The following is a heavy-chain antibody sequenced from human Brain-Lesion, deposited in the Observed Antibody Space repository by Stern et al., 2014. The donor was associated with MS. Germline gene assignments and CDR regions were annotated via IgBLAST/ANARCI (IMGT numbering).Heavy chain of an antibody. Sequence: VQLVESGPGLVQPSQTLSLTCTVSGGAVSSGDRYWSWIRQHPEKGLEWIGYISYSGNTYYNPSLESRVTISMDGSKNQFSLKLRSVTAADTAVYYCARVTEFLRFFYPDYWGQGIRVTVSS. V-gene: IGHV4-31*03. CDR1: GGAVSSGDRY. D-gene: IGHD3-3*01. CDR3: ARVTEFLRFFYPDY. CDR2: ISYSGNT. J-gene: IGHJ4*02.